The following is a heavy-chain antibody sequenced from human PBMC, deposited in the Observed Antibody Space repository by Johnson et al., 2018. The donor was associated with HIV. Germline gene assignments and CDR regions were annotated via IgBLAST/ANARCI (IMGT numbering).Heavy chain of an antibody. J-gene: IGHJ3*02. CDR1: GFTFSSYA. CDR2: ISYDGSYK. V-gene: IGHV3-30*18. CDR3: AKDFVAFWGRPADAFDI. D-gene: IGHD3-16*01. Sequence: QVQLVESGGGVVQPGRSLRLSCAASGFTFSSYAMHCVRQAPGKGLEWVAVISYDGSYKYYADSVKGRFTISRDNSKNTLYLQMNSLRVEDTAVYYCAKDFVAFWGRPADAFDIWGQGTMVTVSS.